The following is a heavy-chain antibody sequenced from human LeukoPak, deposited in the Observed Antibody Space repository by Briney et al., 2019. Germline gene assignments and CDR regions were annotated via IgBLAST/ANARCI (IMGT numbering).Heavy chain of an antibody. Sequence: TGGSLRLSCAASGFTFSSYAMSWVRQAPGKGLEWVSAISGSGGSTYYADSVKGRFTISRDNSKNTPYLQMNSLRAEDTAVYYCAIAGVPGSYAERDYWGQGTLVTVSS. D-gene: IGHD2-2*01. CDR2: ISGSGGST. J-gene: IGHJ4*02. CDR1: GFTFSSYA. CDR3: AIAGVPGSYAERDY. V-gene: IGHV3-23*01.